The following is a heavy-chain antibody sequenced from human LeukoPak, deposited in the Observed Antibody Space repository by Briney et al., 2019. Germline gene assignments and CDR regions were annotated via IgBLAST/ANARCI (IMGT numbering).Heavy chain of an antibody. CDR2: IYPGDSDT. V-gene: IGHV5-51*01. D-gene: IGHD2-15*01. CDR1: GYSFDSYW. CDR3: ARGGYCSGGSCYSLHWFDP. J-gene: IGHJ5*02. Sequence: GESLKIPCKGSGYSFDSYWVGWVRQMPGKGLEWMGIIYPGDSDTRYSPSFQGQVTISADKSISTAYLQWSSLRASDTAMYYCARGGYCSGGSCYSLHWFDPWGQGTLVTVSS.